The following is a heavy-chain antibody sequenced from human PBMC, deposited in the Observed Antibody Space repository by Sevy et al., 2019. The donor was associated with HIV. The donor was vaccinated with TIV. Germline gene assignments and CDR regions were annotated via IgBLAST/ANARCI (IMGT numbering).Heavy chain of an antibody. V-gene: IGHV3-30-3*01. CDR1: GFTFNNYS. J-gene: IGHJ4*02. CDR2: ISDDGSNK. D-gene: IGHD6-13*01. Sequence: GGSLRLSCAASGFTFNNYSMHWVRQAPGKGLEWVAGISDDGSNKYYADSVKGRFTISRDNSKNTLYLQMHSLRAEDTAVYYCARDFAAAGTYYFDYWGQGTLVTVSS. CDR3: ARDFAAAGTYYFDY.